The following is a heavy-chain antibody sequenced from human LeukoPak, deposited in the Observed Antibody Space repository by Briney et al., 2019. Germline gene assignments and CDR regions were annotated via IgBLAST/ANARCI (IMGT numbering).Heavy chain of an antibody. V-gene: IGHV3-69-1*01. J-gene: IGHJ6*03. CDR2: ISTTST. Sequence: GGSLRLSCTVSGFTVSTNSMSWVRQAPGKGLEWVSYISTTSTYYADSMKGRFTISRDNAKNSLYLQMNSLRAEDTAVYYCARERELRYYMDVWGKGTTVTISS. CDR1: GFTVSTNS. D-gene: IGHD1-7*01. CDR3: ARERELRYYMDV.